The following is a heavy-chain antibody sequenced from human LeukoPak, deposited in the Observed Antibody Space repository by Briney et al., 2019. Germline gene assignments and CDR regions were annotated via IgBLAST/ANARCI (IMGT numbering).Heavy chain of an antibody. J-gene: IGHJ5*02. CDR2: INPNSGGT. CDR1: GYTFTGYY. D-gene: IGHD3-10*01. Sequence: GASVKVSCKASGYTFTGYYMHWVRQAPGQGLEWMGWINPNSGGTNYAQKFQGRVTMTRDTSISTAYMELSRLRSDDTAVYYCARDQGVYVVRGVTFDPWGQGTLVTVSS. V-gene: IGHV1-2*02. CDR3: ARDQGVYVVRGVTFDP.